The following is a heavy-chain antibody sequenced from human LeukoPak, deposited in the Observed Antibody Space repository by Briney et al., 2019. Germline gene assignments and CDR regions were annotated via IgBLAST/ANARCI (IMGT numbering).Heavy chain of an antibody. CDR3: ARYQLLPTTNWFDP. V-gene: IGHV4-4*02. CDR1: GGSISSSNW. CDR2: IYHSGST. J-gene: IGHJ5*02. Sequence: SGTLSLTCAVSGGSISSSNWWSWVRQPPGKGLEWIGEIYHSGSTNYNPSLKSRVTISVDKSKNQFSLKLSSVTAADTAVYYCARYQLLPTTNWFDPWGQGTLVTVSS. D-gene: IGHD2-2*01.